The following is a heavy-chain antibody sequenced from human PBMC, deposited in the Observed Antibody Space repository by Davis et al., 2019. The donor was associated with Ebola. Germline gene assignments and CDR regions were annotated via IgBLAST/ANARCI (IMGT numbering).Heavy chain of an antibody. CDR2: ISYDGSNK. V-gene: IGHV3-30*03. J-gene: IGHJ6*02. CDR3: ACIGDTAYQTSQYYYYYGMDV. Sequence: PGGSLRLSCAASGFTFSSYGMHWVRQAPGKGLEWVAVISYDGSNKYYADSVKGRFTISRDNSKNTLYLQMNSLRAEDTAVYYCACIGDTAYQTSQYYYYYGMDVWGQGTTVTVSS. CDR1: GFTFSSYG. D-gene: IGHD5-18*01.